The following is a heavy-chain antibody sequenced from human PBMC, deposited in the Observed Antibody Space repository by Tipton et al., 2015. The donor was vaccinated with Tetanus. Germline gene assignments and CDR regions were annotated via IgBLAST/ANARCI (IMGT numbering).Heavy chain of an antibody. V-gene: IGHV4-61*08. CDR2: ISPSGRT. D-gene: IGHD6-6*01. Sequence: LRLSCSVSGGSLRSGDYQWNWIRQPPGKGLEWLAYISPSGRTNSNYSLKSRITISQDKSKNQFSLRLTSVTAADTAVYYCARDQGGGRVVRLNWFDPWGQGILVTVSS. CDR3: ARDQGGGRVVRLNWFDP. CDR1: GGSLRSGDYQ. J-gene: IGHJ5*02.